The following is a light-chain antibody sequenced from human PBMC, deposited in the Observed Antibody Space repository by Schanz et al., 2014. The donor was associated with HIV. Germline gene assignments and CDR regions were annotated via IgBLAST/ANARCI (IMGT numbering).Light chain of an antibody. CDR2: QAS. CDR3: QQCVTYPYT. Sequence: DIQMTQSPSTLSASVGDRVSITCRSSQSISSELAWYQQKPGSAPKLLIYQASILETGVPSRFSGSGSGTSFTLTITSLQPDDFATYYCQQCVTYPYTFGQGTKLDIK. V-gene: IGKV1-5*03. CDR1: QSISSE. J-gene: IGKJ2*01.